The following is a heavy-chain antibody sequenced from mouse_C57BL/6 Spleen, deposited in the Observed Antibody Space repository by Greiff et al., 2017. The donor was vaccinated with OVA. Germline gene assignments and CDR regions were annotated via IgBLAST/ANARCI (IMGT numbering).Heavy chain of an antibody. D-gene: IGHD1-1*01. CDR1: GFTFSSYA. CDR2: ISDGGSYT. V-gene: IGHV5-4*03. J-gene: IGHJ1*03. Sequence: EVKVVESGGGLVKPGGSLKLSCAASGFTFSSYAMSWVRQTPEKRLEWVATISDGGSYTYYPDNVKGRFTISRDNAKNNLYLQMSHLKSEDTAMYYCARGPITTVVATDWYFDVWGTGTTVTVSS. CDR3: ARGPITTVVATDWYFDV.